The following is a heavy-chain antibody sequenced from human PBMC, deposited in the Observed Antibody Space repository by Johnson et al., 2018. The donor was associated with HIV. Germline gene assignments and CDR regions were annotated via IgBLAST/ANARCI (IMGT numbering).Heavy chain of an antibody. CDR1: GFSVSDSY. CDR3: AREGVGTTCPFDI. V-gene: IGHV3-66*01. J-gene: IGHJ3*02. CDR2: LYSGGTT. Sequence: VQLVESGGGVVQPGGSLRLSCGASGFSVSDSYMNWVRQAPGQGLEWVSVLYSGGTTYYADSVRGRFTISRDTSKNTLYLQMNSLRAEDTAMYYCAREGVGTTCPFDIWGQGTRVTVSS. D-gene: IGHD1-26*01.